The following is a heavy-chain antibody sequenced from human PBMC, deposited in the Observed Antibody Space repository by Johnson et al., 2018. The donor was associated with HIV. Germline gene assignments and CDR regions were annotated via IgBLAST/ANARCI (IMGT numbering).Heavy chain of an antibody. CDR1: GFTFSSYA. J-gene: IGHJ3*02. CDR2: ISYDGSNK. V-gene: IGHV3-30-3*01. Sequence: QVQLVESGGGVVQPGGSLRLSCAASGFTFSSYAMHWVRQAPGKGLEWVAVISYDGSNKYYADSVKGRFTISTDNSKNTLYLQMNSLRAEDTAVYYCARAGDADAFDIWGQGTMVTVSS. D-gene: IGHD3-10*01. CDR3: ARAGDADAFDI.